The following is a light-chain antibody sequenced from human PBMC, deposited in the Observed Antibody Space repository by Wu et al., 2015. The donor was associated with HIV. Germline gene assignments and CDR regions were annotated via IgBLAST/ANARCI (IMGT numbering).Light chain of an antibody. CDR3: QQYGSSPRT. J-gene: IGKJ3*01. Sequence: EIVLMQSPGTLSLSPGERATLSCRASQNISSSYLAWYQQKPGQSPRLLIYGASTRATGIPDRFSGSGSGTDFTLTISRLEPEDFAVYYCQQYGSSPRTFGPGTKADIK. V-gene: IGKV3-20*01. CDR1: QNISSSY. CDR2: GAS.